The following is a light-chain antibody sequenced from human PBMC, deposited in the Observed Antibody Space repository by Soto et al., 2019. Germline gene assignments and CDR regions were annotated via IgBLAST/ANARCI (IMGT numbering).Light chain of an antibody. CDR1: QSISRW. Sequence: DVQMTQSPSTLSVSVGDRVTISCRASQSISRWLAWYQQKPGKAPKLLIYETSSLEDGVPSRFTGSGSGTEFSLTITSRQPEDFASYYCQQYKDYWTFGQGTKVDMK. CDR3: QQYKDYWT. V-gene: IGKV1-5*03. CDR2: ETS. J-gene: IGKJ1*01.